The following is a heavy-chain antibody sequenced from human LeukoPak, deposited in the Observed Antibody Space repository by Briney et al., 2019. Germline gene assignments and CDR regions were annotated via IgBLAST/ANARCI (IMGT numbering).Heavy chain of an antibody. D-gene: IGHD5-12*01. J-gene: IGHJ4*02. V-gene: IGHV4-59*01. CDR1: GASISGYY. CDR2: IYYSRST. CDR3: ARDRLYSGYDYGWAFDY. Sequence: PSETLSLTCSVSGASISGYYWSWIRQPPGKGLEWIGYIYYSRSTNYNPSLKSRVTISVDTSKNQFSLKLSSVTAADTAVYYCARDRLYSGYDYGWAFDYWGQGTLVTVSS.